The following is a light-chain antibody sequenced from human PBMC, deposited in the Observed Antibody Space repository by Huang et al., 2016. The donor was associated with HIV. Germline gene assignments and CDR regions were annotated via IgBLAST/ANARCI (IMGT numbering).Light chain of an antibody. Sequence: EIEMTQSPATLSVSPGERATLSCRASHSVDSDLAWYQQKPGQAPRLLIYDASTRATGISAKFNGTGSGTEFSLSITNLQSEDFAVYYWQQYNDWPPLTFGGGTKVEI. CDR1: HSVDSD. V-gene: IGKV3-15*01. CDR3: QQYNDWPPLT. J-gene: IGKJ4*01. CDR2: DAS.